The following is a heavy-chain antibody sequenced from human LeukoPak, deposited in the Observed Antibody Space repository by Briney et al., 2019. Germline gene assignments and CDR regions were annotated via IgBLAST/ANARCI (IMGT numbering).Heavy chain of an antibody. CDR3: AKDAHYYGSGSYYKSPSYFDY. CDR1: GFTFDDYA. J-gene: IGHJ4*02. V-gene: IGHV3-9*01. Sequence: GRSLRLSCAASGFTFDDYAMHWVRQAPGKGLEWVSGISWNSGSIGYTDSVKSRFTISRDNAKNSLYLQMNSLRAEDTAVYYCAKDAHYYGSGSYYKSPSYFDYWGQGTLVTVSS. D-gene: IGHD3-10*01. CDR2: ISWNSGSI.